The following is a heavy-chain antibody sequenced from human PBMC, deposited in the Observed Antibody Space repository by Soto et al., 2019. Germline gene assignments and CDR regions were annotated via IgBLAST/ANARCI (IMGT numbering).Heavy chain of an antibody. V-gene: IGHV3-23*01. Sequence: GGSLRLSCAASGFTFANYAMSWVRQAPGKGLEWVSAISTSGSTSYYADSVKGRFTISRDNSKNTLYLQMNSLRADDTAIYYCARDLPPFCSNGICFADYWGQGTLVTVSS. CDR1: GFTFANYA. D-gene: IGHD2-8*01. J-gene: IGHJ4*02. CDR3: ARDLPPFCSNGICFADY. CDR2: ISTSGSTS.